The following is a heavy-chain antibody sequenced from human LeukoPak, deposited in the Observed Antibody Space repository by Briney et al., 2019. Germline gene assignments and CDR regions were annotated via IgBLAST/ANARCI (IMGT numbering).Heavy chain of an antibody. CDR1: GYTFTGYY. D-gene: IGHD6-19*01. CDR2: IIPIFGTA. Sequence: GASVKVSCEASGYTFTGYYMHWVRQAPGQGLEWMGGIIPIFGTANYAQKFQGRVTITADESTSTAYMELSSLRSEDTAVYYCARGGGKQWFDYWGQGTLVTVSS. CDR3: ARGGGKQWFDY. V-gene: IGHV1-69*13. J-gene: IGHJ4*02.